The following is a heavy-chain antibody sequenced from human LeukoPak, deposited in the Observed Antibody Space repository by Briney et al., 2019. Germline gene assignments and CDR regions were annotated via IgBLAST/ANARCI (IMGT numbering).Heavy chain of an antibody. CDR2: IYYSGST. Sequence: SETLSLTCTVSGGSISSYYWSWIRQPPGKGLEWIGYIYYSGSTNYNPSLKSRVTISVDTSKNQFSLKLRSVTAADTAVYYCARHIAARQGPFDYWGQGTLVTVSS. D-gene: IGHD6-6*01. J-gene: IGHJ4*02. CDR3: ARHIAARQGPFDY. CDR1: GGSISSYY. V-gene: IGHV4-59*01.